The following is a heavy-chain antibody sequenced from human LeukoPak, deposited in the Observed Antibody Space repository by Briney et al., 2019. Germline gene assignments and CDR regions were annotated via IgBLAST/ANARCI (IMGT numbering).Heavy chain of an antibody. CDR2: INPNSGGT. D-gene: IGHD6-19*01. CDR1: GYTFSDYY. Sequence: ASVKVSCKAFGYTFSDYYMHWVRQAPGQGLEWMGRINPNSGGTNYAQKFQGRVTMITDTSITTAYMELSRLRSGDTAVYYCARDADSSGWYEDRYFYYMDVWGKGTTVTVSS. J-gene: IGHJ6*03. CDR3: ARDADSSGWYEDRYFYYMDV. V-gene: IGHV1-2*06.